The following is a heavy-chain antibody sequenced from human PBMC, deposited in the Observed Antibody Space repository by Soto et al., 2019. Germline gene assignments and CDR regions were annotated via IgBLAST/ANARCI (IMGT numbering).Heavy chain of an antibody. V-gene: IGHV3-33*01. D-gene: IGHD3-3*02. J-gene: IGHJ4*02. CDR3: ARDIAFRRLDY. CDR2: IWYDGSGR. Sequence: ESGGGVVQPGRSLRLSCAASGFTFNLYGMQWVRQAPGKGLEWVAMIWYDGSGRFYGDSVKGRFTVSRDNSKNTLYLDMKSLRAEDTAVYYCARDIAFRRLDYWGQGTLVTVSS. CDR1: GFTFNLYG.